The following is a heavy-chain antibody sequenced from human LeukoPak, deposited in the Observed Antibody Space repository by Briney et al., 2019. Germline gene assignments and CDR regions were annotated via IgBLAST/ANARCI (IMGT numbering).Heavy chain of an antibody. CDR3: ARARGGYRAFDI. CDR2: MNPNSGNT. D-gene: IGHD3-10*01. Sequence: ASVKVSCXASGYTFTSYDINWVRQATGQGLEWMGWMNPNSGNTGYAQKFQGRVTMTRNTSISTAYMELSSLRSEDTAVYYCARARGGYRAFDIWGQGRVVTVSS. V-gene: IGHV1-8*01. J-gene: IGHJ3*02. CDR1: GYTFTSYD.